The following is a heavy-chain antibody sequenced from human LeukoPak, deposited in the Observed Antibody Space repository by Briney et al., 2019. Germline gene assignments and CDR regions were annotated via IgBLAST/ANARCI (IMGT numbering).Heavy chain of an antibody. CDR2: ISGSGGST. CDR1: EFTFSSYA. CDR3: AKDREVLRFLGWFVDH. Sequence: GGSLRLSCAASEFTFSSYAMSWVRQAPGKGLEWVSGISGSGGSTYYADSVKGRFTISRDNSKNTLYLQMNSLRAEDTAVYYCAKDREVLRFLGWFVDHWGQGTLVTVSS. D-gene: IGHD3-3*01. J-gene: IGHJ4*02. V-gene: IGHV3-23*01.